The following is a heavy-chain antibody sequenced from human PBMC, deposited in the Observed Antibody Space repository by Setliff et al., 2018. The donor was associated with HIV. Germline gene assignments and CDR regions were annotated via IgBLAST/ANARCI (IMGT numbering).Heavy chain of an antibody. CDR1: GGTFSSYA. CDR2: IIPIFGPT. V-gene: IGHV1-69*13. J-gene: IGHJ3*02. CDR3: ARDPTYYYDTSGPYDAFDI. D-gene: IGHD3-22*01. Sequence: GASVKVSCKASGGTFSSYAISWVRQAPGQGLEWMGGIIPIFGPTNYAQKFQGRVTITADESTTTAYMELSSLRAEDTAVYYCARDPTYYYDTSGPYDAFDIWGQGTMVTVSS.